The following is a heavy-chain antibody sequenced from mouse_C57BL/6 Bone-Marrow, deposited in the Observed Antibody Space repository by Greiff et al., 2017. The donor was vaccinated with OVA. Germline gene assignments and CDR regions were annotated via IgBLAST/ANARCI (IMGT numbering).Heavy chain of an antibody. J-gene: IGHJ3*01. V-gene: IGHV2-5*01. CDR2: IWSGGST. CDR1: GLSLTSYG. Sequence: QVHVKQSGPGLVQPSQSLSITCTVSGLSLTSYGVHWVRQSPGKGLEWLGVIWSGGSTDYNAAFMSSLSITKDNSKSQVFLKRNRLQADDTAIYYCAKKGAPSYWGQGTLVTVSA. CDR3: AKKGAPSY.